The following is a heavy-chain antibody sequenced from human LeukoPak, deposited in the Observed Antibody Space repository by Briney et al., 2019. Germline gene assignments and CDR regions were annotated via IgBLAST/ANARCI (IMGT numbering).Heavy chain of an antibody. Sequence: SETLSLTXAVYGGSFSGYYWSWIRQPPGKGLEWIGEINHSGSTNYNPSLKSRVTISVDTSKNQFSLKLSSVTAADTAVYYCARGLYSSGWIRDWGQGTLVTVSS. V-gene: IGHV4-34*01. CDR2: INHSGST. CDR1: GGSFSGYY. CDR3: ARGLYSSGWIRD. D-gene: IGHD6-19*01. J-gene: IGHJ4*02.